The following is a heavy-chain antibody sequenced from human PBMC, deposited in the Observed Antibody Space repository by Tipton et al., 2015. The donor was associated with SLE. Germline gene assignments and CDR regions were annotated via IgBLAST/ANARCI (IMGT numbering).Heavy chain of an antibody. CDR1: GFTFSSYD. Sequence: SLRLSCAASGFTFSSYDMHWVRQATGKGLEWVANIEQDGSEKYYVDSVKGRFTISRDNAKNSLYLQMNSLRAEDTAVYYCARGPWYFDLWGRGTLVTVSS. CDR3: ARGPWYFDL. J-gene: IGHJ2*01. CDR2: IEQDGSEK. V-gene: IGHV3-7*04.